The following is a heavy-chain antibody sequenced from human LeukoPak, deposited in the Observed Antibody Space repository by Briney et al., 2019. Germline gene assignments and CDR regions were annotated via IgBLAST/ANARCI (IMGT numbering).Heavy chain of an antibody. J-gene: IGHJ5*02. CDR1: GGTFSSHT. CDR2: TIPILGIA. CDR3: ARAPIAAAYNWFDP. Sequence: SVKVSCKASGGTFSSHTISWVRQAPGQGLEWMGRTIPILGIANYAQKFQGRVTITADKSTSTAYMELSSLRSEDTAVYYCARAPIAAAYNWFDPWGQGTLVTVSS. V-gene: IGHV1-69*02. D-gene: IGHD6-13*01.